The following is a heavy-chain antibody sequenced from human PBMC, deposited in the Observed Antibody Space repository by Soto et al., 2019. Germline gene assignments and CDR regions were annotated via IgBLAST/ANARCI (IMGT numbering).Heavy chain of an antibody. CDR3: ARETTVVTPGQDYYYGMDV. CDR2: IIPIFGTA. Sequence: ASVKVSCKASGGTFSSYAISWVRQAPGQGLEWMGGIIPIFGTANYAQKFQGRVTITADESTSTAYMELSSLRSEDTAVYYCARETTVVTPGQDYYYGMDVWGQGTTVTVSS. CDR1: GGTFSSYA. V-gene: IGHV1-69*13. J-gene: IGHJ6*02. D-gene: IGHD4-17*01.